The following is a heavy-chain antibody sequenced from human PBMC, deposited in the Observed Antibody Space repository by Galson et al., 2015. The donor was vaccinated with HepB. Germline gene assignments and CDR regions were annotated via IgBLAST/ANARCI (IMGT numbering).Heavy chain of an antibody. CDR2: IDPSDSYT. Sequence: QSGAEVKKPGESLRISCKSSGYSFTSYWISWVRQMPGKGLEWMGRIDPSDSYTNYSPSFQGHVTISADKSISTAYLQWSSLKASDTAMYYCARQVVTMVRGNWFDPWGQGTLVTVSS. D-gene: IGHD3-10*01. CDR3: ARQVVTMVRGNWFDP. CDR1: GYSFTSYW. V-gene: IGHV5-10-1*01. J-gene: IGHJ5*02.